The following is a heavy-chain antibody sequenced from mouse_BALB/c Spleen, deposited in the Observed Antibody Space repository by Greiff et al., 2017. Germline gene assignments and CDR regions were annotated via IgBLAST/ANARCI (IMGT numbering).Heavy chain of an antibody. J-gene: IGHJ2*01. CDR1: GYTFTDYA. V-gene: IGHV1S137*01. D-gene: IGHD4-1*01. CDR2: ISTYYGDA. CDR3: ARSANWDVDFDY. Sequence: QVQLKQSGAELVRPGVSVKISCKGSGYTFTDYAMHWVKQSHAKSLEWIGVISTYYGDASYNQKFKGKATMTVDKSSSTAYMELARLTSEDSAIYYCARSANWDVDFDYWGQGTTLTVSS.